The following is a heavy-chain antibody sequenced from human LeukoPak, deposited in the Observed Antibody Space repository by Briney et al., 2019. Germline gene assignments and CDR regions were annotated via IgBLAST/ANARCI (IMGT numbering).Heavy chain of an antibody. CDR2: IRSRAYGGTK. Sequence: TGGSLRLSCTASGFTFCDYDVSGVRHATGKGLEWVGFIRSRAYGGTKEYAASVKGRFTISRDDSKSIAYLQMNRLKTEDTAVYYCTRGDYYDSSGYFLLFDYWGQGTLVTVSS. CDR1: GFTFCDYD. J-gene: IGHJ4*02. V-gene: IGHV3-49*04. D-gene: IGHD3-22*01. CDR3: TRGDYYDSSGYFLLFDY.